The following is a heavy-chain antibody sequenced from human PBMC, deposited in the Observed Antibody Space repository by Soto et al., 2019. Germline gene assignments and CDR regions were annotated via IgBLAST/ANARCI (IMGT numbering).Heavy chain of an antibody. V-gene: IGHV4-31*03. D-gene: IGHD3-10*01. CDR3: ARVISIHTHDY. Sequence: SETLSLTCTVSGGSISSGGYYWSWIRQHPGKGLEWIGYIYYSGSTYYNPSLKSRVTISVDTSKNQFSLKLSSVTAADTAVYYCARVISIHTHDYWGQGTLVTVSS. CDR2: IYYSGST. J-gene: IGHJ4*02. CDR1: GGSISSGGYY.